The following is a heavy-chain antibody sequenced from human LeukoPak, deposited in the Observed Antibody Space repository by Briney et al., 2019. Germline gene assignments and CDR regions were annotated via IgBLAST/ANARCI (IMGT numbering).Heavy chain of an antibody. CDR1: GYSISSGYY. Sequence: SETLSLTYAVSGYSISSGYYWGWIRQPPGKGLEWIGSIYHSGSTYYNPSLKSQVTISVDTSKNQFSLKLSSVTAADTAVYYCASPNCSGGSCYSEAFDIWGQGTMVTVSS. CDR3: ASPNCSGGSCYSEAFDI. CDR2: IYHSGST. D-gene: IGHD2-15*01. V-gene: IGHV4-38-2*01. J-gene: IGHJ3*02.